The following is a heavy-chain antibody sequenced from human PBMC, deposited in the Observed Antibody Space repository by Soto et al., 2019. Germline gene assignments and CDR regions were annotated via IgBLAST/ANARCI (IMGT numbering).Heavy chain of an antibody. CDR2: INPNSGVT. Sequence: QVQLVQSGAEVKEPGASVTVSCRASGDRFTDYYMHWVRQAPGQGLEWMVWINPNSGVTKYAQKFQGWVTMTRDTSIRTVYMQLSRLGFDDTAIYYCARESGGATATLDYYYFYMDVWGTGTTVTVSS. V-gene: IGHV1-2*04. CDR1: GDRFTDYY. J-gene: IGHJ6*03. CDR3: ARESGGATATLDYYYFYMDV. D-gene: IGHD5-12*01.